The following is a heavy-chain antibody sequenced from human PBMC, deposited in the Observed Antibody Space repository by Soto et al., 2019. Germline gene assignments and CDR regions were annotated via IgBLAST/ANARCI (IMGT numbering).Heavy chain of an antibody. CDR1: GGSISSGDYY. D-gene: IGHD2-15*01. J-gene: IGHJ3*02. CDR3: ARLLDRAGYAFDI. Sequence: SETLSLTCTVSGGSISSGDYYWSWIRQPPGKGLEWIGYIYYSGSTYYKPSLKNRVNISVDTSKNQISLKLSSVNAAETAVYYCARLLDRAGYAFDIWGQGTMVTVSS. CDR2: IYYSGST. V-gene: IGHV4-30-4*01.